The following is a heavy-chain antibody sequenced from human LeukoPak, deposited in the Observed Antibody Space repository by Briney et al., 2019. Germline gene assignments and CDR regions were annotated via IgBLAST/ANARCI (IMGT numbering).Heavy chain of an antibody. CDR2: IKQDGSEK. CDR3: AREGRFTMTADY. CDR1: GFTFSNYW. J-gene: IGHJ4*02. V-gene: IGHV3-7*05. Sequence: GGSLRLSCAASGFTFSNYWMSWVRQAPGKGLEWVANIKQDGSEKYYADSVKGRFTISRDNAKNSLYLEIISLRAEDTAVYYCAREGRFTMTADYWGQGTLVTVSS. D-gene: IGHD3-3*01.